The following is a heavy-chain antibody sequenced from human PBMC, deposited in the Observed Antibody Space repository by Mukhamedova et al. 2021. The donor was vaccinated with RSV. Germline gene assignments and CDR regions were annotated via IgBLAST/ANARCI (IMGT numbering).Heavy chain of an antibody. V-gene: IGHV3-30-3*02. CDR2: GSSG. D-gene: IGHD4-11*01. J-gene: IGHJ5*02. CDR3: ANIDLGNYVWFDP. Sequence: GSSGINAESVKGRFTISRDNSKSILYLQMNSLRPEDTAMYYCANIDLGNYVWFDPWGPGAQVTVSS.